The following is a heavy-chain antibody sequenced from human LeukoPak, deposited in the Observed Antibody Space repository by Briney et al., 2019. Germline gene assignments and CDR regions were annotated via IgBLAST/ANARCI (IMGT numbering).Heavy chain of an antibody. J-gene: IGHJ4*02. V-gene: IGHV1-2*02. D-gene: IGHD3-22*01. CDR2: INPNSGGT. Sequence: GASVKVSCKASGYTFTTYGISWVRQAPGQGLEWMGWINPNSGGTNYAQKFQGRVTMTRDTSISTAYMELSRLRSDDTAVYYCAREYVGYYDSSGPTGWGQGTLVTVSS. CDR3: AREYVGYYDSSGPTG. CDR1: GYTFTTYG.